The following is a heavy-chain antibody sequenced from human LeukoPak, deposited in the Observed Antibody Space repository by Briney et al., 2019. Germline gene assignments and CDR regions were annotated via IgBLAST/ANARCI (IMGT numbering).Heavy chain of an antibody. V-gene: IGHV3-48*03. CDR2: ISRDGSTV. D-gene: IGHD2-15*01. Sequence: GGSLRLSCAGSGFTFRNYEMSWVRQAPGKGLEWVSHISRDGSTVYYRDSVKGRFTISRDNVKNSLYLHMNSLRAEDTAVYYCAKDRFRYCSGGSCYNYWGQGTLVTVSS. CDR1: GFTFRNYE. J-gene: IGHJ4*02. CDR3: AKDRFRYCSGGSCYNY.